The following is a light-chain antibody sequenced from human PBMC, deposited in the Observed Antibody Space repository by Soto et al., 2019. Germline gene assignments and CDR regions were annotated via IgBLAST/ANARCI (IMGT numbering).Light chain of an antibody. Sequence: QSVLTQPPSASGTPGQRVTISCSGSSSNIGSNTVNWYQQLPATAPQFLIYNNNQRPSGVPDRFSGSKSGSSASLAISWRQSEEEADYYCAAWDGSLNGLLFGGGTKLTVL. V-gene: IGLV1-44*01. J-gene: IGLJ2*01. CDR1: SSNIGSNT. CDR2: NNN. CDR3: AAWDGSLNGLL.